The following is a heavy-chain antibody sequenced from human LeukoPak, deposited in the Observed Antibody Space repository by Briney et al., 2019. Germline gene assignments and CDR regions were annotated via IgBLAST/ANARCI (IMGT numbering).Heavy chain of an antibody. CDR1: GGSISSYY. V-gene: IGHV4-59*12. CDR2: IYYSGST. D-gene: IGHD1-26*01. CDR3: AGEGSGGATFLAYFDY. J-gene: IGHJ4*02. Sequence: SETLSLTCTVSGGSISSYYWSWIRQPPGKGLEWIGYIYYSGSTNYNPSLKSRVTISVDTSKNQFSLKLSSVTAADTAVYYCAGEGSGGATFLAYFDYWGQGTLVTVSS.